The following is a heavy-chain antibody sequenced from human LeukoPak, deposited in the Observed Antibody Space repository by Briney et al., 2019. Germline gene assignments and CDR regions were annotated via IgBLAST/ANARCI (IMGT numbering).Heavy chain of an antibody. CDR3: ATFFRYYGSGSPIVSTP. J-gene: IGHJ5*02. Sequence: ASVKVSCKASGYTFTGYYMHWVRQAPGQGLEWMGWINPNSGGTNYAQKFQGRVTMTRDTSISTAYMELSRLRSDDTAVYYCATFFRYYGSGSPIVSTPWGQGTLVTVSS. V-gene: IGHV1-2*02. D-gene: IGHD3-10*01. CDR1: GYTFTGYY. CDR2: INPNSGGT.